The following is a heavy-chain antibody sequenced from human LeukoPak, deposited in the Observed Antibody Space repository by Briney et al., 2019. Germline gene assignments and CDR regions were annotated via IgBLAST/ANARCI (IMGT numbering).Heavy chain of an antibody. J-gene: IGHJ5*02. V-gene: IGHV3-7*01. D-gene: IGHD5-24*01. CDR1: GFTVSTFW. CDR2: IKQDGSEE. Sequence: GGSLRLSCAASGFTVSTFWIAWVRQAPGKGLEWLANIKQDGSEENYVDSVKGRFTISRDNAKNSVYLQMNSLRAGDTAVYYCVREAERRDGSLGGTWGQGTLVTVSS. CDR3: VREAERRDGSLGGT.